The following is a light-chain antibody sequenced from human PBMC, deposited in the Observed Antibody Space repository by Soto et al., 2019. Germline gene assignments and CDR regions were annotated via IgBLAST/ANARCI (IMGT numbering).Light chain of an antibody. CDR1: SSDVGRYNI. CDR2: EGS. CDR3: CSYAGSSTYV. J-gene: IGLJ1*01. V-gene: IGLV2-23*01. Sequence: QSCLTQPASVSGSPGPSITISCTGTSSDVGRYNIVSWYQQHPGKAPKLMIYEGSKRPSGVSNRFSGSKSGNTASLTISGLQAEDEADYYCCSYAGSSTYVFGTGTKVTVL.